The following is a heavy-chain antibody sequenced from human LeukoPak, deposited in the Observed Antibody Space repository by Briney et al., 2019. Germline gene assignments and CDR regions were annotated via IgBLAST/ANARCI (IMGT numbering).Heavy chain of an antibody. Sequence: SVKVSCKASGGTFGRYVISWVRQAPGQGLEWMGGIIPIFGTANYAQKFQGRVTITADESTITAYMELSSLRSEDTAMYYCARGAFGVFPPATYYYYMDVWGKGTTVTVSS. V-gene: IGHV1-69*13. CDR1: GGTFGRYV. CDR3: ARGAFGVFPPATYYYYMDV. CDR2: IIPIFGTA. D-gene: IGHD3-3*01. J-gene: IGHJ6*03.